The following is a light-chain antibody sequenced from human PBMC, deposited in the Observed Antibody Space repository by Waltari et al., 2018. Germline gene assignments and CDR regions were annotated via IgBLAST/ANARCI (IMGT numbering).Light chain of an antibody. V-gene: IGKV4-1*01. CDR2: WAS. J-gene: IGKJ1*01. CDR3: QQYSATPPT. Sequence: DIVMTQSPDSLAVSLGARATINCKSSQSVISSFKIKNYLTWFQQKAGEPPKLLIYWASTRESGVPDRFSGSGSGTDFTLTISGLQAEDVAVYYCQQYSATPPTFGQGTKVEIK. CDR1: QSVISSFKIKNY.